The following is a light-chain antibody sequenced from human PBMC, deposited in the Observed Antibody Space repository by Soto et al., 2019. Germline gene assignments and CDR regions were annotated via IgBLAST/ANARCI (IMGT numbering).Light chain of an antibody. Sequence: DIVMTQTPLSLPVTPGEPATISCRSSQSLLRSHDGNTYLDWYLQKPGKTPQLPNYTLSYRASGVPDRFRGSGSGTDFTLRISRVEAEYVGVYYCMQRIEFPYTFRQETKLEIK. V-gene: IGKV2-40*01. CDR3: MQRIEFPYT. J-gene: IGKJ2*01. CDR1: QSLLRSHDGNTY. CDR2: TLS.